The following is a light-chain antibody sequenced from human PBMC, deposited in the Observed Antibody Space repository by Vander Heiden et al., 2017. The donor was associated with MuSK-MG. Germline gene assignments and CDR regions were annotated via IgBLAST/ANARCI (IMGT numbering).Light chain of an antibody. CDR2: AAS. V-gene: IGKV1-39*01. Sequence: SQMNQSPSSLSASVGDRVTITCRASQSISSYLNWYQQKPGKAPKLLIYAASSLQSGVPSRFSGSGSGTDFTLTISSLQPEDFATYYCQHSDSTPYTFGQGTKLEIK. CDR1: QSISSY. CDR3: QHSDSTPYT. J-gene: IGKJ2*01.